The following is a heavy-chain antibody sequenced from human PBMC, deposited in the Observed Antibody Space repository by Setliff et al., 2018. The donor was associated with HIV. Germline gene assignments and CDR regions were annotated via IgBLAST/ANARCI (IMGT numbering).Heavy chain of an antibody. CDR3: ASSNYRFVYFDY. CDR2: IYYSGST. D-gene: IGHD1-7*01. CDR1: GGSISSYY. J-gene: IGHJ4*02. V-gene: IGHV4-59*01. Sequence: SETLSLTCTVSGGSISSYYWSWIRQPPGKGLEWIGYIYYSGSTNYSPSLKSRVTISVDTSKNQFSLKLSSVTAADTAVYYCASSNYRFVYFDYWGQGTLVTVSS.